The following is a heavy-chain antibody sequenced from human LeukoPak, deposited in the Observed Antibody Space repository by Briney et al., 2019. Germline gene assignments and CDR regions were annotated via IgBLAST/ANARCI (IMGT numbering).Heavy chain of an antibody. D-gene: IGHD1-26*01. CDR2: MNPNSGKK. CDR1: XXTFTSYD. V-gene: IGHV1-8*01. Sequence: ASVKXXXXXXXXTFTSYDIXWVRQATGQGLEWMGCMNPNSGKKGYAQKFQGRVTMTRNTSISTAYMELSSLRSEDTAVYYCARGRSGSFDYWGQGTLVTVSS. J-gene: IGHJ4*02. CDR3: ARGRSGSFDY.